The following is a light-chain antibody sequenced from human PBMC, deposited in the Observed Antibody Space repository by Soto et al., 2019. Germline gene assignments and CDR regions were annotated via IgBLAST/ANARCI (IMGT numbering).Light chain of an antibody. J-gene: IGLJ3*02. Sequence: QSVLTQPRSVSGSPGQSVTISCSGTSSDVGRYDYVSWYQQGPGKAPKLMIYEVSQRPSGVPDRFSGSKSGNTASLTISGLQAEDEADYYCCAHAGSHTWVFGGGTKVTVL. V-gene: IGLV2-11*01. CDR3: CAHAGSHTWV. CDR1: SSDVGRYDY. CDR2: EVS.